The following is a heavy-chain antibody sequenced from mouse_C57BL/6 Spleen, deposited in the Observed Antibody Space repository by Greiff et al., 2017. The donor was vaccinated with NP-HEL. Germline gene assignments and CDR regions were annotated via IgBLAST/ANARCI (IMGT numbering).Heavy chain of an antibody. CDR3: TRKRGLASIYYAMDY. CDR2: IDPETGGT. Sequence: QVQLQQSGAELVRPGASVTLSCKASGYTFTDYEMHWVKQTPVHGLEWIGAIDPETGGTAYNQKFKGKAILTADKSSSTAYMELRSLTSEDSAVYYCTRKRGLASIYYAMDYWGQGTSVTVSS. D-gene: IGHD2-2*01. CDR1: GYTFTDYE. J-gene: IGHJ4*01. V-gene: IGHV1-15*01.